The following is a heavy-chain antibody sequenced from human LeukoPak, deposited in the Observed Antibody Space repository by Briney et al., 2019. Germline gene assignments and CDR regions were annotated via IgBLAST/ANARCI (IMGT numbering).Heavy chain of an antibody. CDR3: ASLDFWSGYYASPYYYYYMDV. J-gene: IGHJ6*03. Sequence: SVKVSCKASGGTFSSYAISWVRQAPGQGLEWMGGIIPIFDTENYAQKFQGRVTITADESTSTAYMELSSLRSEDTAVYYCASLDFWSGYYASPYYYYYMDVWGKGTTVTVSS. CDR1: GGTFSSYA. D-gene: IGHD3-3*01. V-gene: IGHV1-69*01. CDR2: IIPIFDTE.